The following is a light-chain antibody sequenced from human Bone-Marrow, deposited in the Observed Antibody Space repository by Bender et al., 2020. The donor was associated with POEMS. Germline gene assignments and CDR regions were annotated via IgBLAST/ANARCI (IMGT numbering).Light chain of an antibody. J-gene: IGLJ2*01. CDR2: DVT. CDR3: SSYADSNKYVV. V-gene: IGLV2-14*01. CDR1: SSDVGGFDY. Sequence: QSALTQPASVSGSPGQSITLPCTGTSSDVGGFDYVSWYQVHPGIAPKLMIYDVTDRPSGVSVRFSGSKSGNTASLTVSRLQAEDEADYYCSSYADSNKYVVFGGGTKLTVL.